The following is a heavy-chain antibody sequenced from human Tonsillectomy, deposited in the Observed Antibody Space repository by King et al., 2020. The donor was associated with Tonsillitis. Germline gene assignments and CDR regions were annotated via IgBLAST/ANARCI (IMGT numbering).Heavy chain of an antibody. V-gene: IGHV4-38-2*01. Sequence: VQLQESGPGLVKPSETLSLTCAVSGYSISSGYYWGWIRQPPGKGLEWIGSIYHSGSTYYNPSLKSRVTISVDTSKNQFSLKLTAADTAFYYCARGLIAEPGTSSFDYWGQGTLVTDSS. J-gene: IGHJ4*02. D-gene: IGHD6-13*01. CDR3: ARGLIAEPGTSSFDY. CDR1: GYSISSGYY. CDR2: IYHSGST.